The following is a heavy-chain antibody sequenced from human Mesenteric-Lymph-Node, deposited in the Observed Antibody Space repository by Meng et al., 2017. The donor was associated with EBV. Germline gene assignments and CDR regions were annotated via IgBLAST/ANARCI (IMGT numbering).Heavy chain of an antibody. CDR1: GVSITSNNW. CDR2: IYHSGGT. J-gene: IGHJ5*02. CDR3: ARNVQSCSGSNCYHWFDP. V-gene: IGHV4-4*02. Sequence: QVPLQESGPGLLKPSETLSLTCTVSGVSITSNNWWTWVRQPPGKGLEWIGKIYHSGGTNYNPSLESRVTISVDKSTNQFSLRVSSVTAADTAVYYCARNVQSCSGSNCYHWFDPWGQGTLVTVSS. D-gene: IGHD2-2*01.